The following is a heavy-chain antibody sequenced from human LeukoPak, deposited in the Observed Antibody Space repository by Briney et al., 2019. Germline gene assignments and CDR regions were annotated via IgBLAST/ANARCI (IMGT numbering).Heavy chain of an antibody. CDR3: TTGNYLH. D-gene: IGHD5-24*01. CDR2: IKSKTDGGTT. Sequence: PGGSLRLSCAASGFTFKNAYMSWVRQAPGKGLEWVGLIKSKTDGGTTDYAAPVKGRFTISRDDSQNTLYVQMNSLETEDTAVYYCTTGNYLHWGQGTLVTVSS. J-gene: IGHJ4*02. CDR1: GFTFKNAY. V-gene: IGHV3-15*01.